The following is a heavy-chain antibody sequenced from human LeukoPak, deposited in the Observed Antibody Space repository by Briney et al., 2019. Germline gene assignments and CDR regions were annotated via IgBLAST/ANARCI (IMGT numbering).Heavy chain of an antibody. CDR1: EFVFSDYY. Sequence: RGSLRLSCAASEFVFSDYYMSWIRQAPGKGLEWVPYISDSGSTIYYADSVKGRFTISRDNVKNSLYLQMSGLRAEDTAVYYCAREMEGDYGSGTFFDLWGQGNMVTVSS. V-gene: IGHV3-11*01. CDR3: AREMEGDYGSGTFFDL. CDR2: ISDSGSTI. D-gene: IGHD3-10*01. J-gene: IGHJ4*02.